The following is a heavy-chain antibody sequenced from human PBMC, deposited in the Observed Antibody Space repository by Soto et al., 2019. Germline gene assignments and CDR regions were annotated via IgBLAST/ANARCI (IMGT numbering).Heavy chain of an antibody. V-gene: IGHV4-31*03. CDR1: GGSISSGGYY. Sequence: SETLSLTCTVSGGSISSGGYYWSWIRQHPGKGLEWIGYIYYSGSTYYNPSLKSRVTISVDTSKNQFSLKLSSVTAADTAVYYCARAAAGIGYYYYMDVWGKGITVTVSS. J-gene: IGHJ6*03. CDR2: IYYSGST. D-gene: IGHD6-13*01. CDR3: ARAAAGIGYYYYMDV.